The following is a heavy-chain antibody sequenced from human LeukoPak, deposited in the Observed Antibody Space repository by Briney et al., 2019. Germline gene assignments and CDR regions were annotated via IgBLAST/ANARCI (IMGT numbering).Heavy chain of an antibody. CDR2: ISNDSVDK. D-gene: IGHD6-13*01. J-gene: IGHJ6*03. CDR1: GFTFSDYY. CDR3: ARVEQLVRYYYYYYYMDV. Sequence: GGSLRLSCVGSGFTFSDYYMSWIRQVPGKGLEWVSYISNDSVDKYYVDSVKGRFTISRDNAKNSLYLQMNSLRAEDTAVYYCARVEQLVRYYYYYYYMDVWGKGTTVTVSS. V-gene: IGHV3-11*06.